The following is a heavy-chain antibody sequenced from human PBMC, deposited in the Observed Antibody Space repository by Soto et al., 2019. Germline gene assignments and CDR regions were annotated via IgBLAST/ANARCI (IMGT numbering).Heavy chain of an antibody. V-gene: IGHV3-74*01. J-gene: IGHJ4*02. D-gene: IGHD2-15*01. CDR1: GFTFSSYW. CDR2: INSDGSST. CDR3: ARVPVVVVAATFANSDEKFDY. Sequence: GGSLRLSCAASGFTFSSYWMHWVRQAPGKGLVWVSRINSDGSSTSYADSVKGRFTISRDNAKNTLYLQMNSLRAEDTAVYYCARVPVVVVAATFANSDEKFDYWGQGTLVTVSS.